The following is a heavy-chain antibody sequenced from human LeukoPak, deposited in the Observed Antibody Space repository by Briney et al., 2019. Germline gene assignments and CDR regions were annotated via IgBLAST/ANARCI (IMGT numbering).Heavy chain of an antibody. J-gene: IGHJ4*02. Sequence: GGSLRLSCAASGFTFDDYGMTWVRQAPGKGLEWVSDISWNGGSTGYADSVKGRFTISRDNAKNSLYVLMNSLRAEDTAFYYCARVIGYCGGGSCYGTGYFDYWGQGTLVTVSS. CDR2: ISWNGGST. CDR1: GFTFDDYG. CDR3: ARVIGYCGGGSCYGTGYFDY. V-gene: IGHV3-20*04. D-gene: IGHD2-15*01.